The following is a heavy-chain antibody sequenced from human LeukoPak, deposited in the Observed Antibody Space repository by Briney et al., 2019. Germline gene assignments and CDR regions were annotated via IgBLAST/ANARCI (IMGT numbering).Heavy chain of an antibody. V-gene: IGHV3-21*01. CDR3: ARDDYGDFVFEY. CDR1: GFTFSSYS. CDR2: ISSSSSYI. Sequence: GGSLRLSCAASGFTFSSYSMNWVRQAPGKGLEWVSSISSSSSYIYYADSVKGRFTISRDNAKNSLYLQMNSLRAEDTAVYYCARDDYGDFVFEYWGQGTLVTVSS. D-gene: IGHD4-17*01. J-gene: IGHJ4*02.